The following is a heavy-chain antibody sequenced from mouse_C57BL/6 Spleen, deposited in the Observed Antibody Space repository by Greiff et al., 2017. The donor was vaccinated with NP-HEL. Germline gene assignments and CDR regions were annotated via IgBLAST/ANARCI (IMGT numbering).Heavy chain of an antibody. J-gene: IGHJ3*01. D-gene: IGHD3-2*02. CDR1: GYSFTGYY. CDR3: ARNRGSSGLFAY. V-gene: IGHV1-42*01. Sequence: VQLQQSGPELVKPGASVKISCKASGYSFTGYYMNWVKQSPEKSLEWIGEINPSTGGTTYNQKFKAKATLTVDKSSSTAYMQLKSLTSEDSAVYYCARNRGSSGLFAYWGQGTLVTVSA. CDR2: INPSTGGT.